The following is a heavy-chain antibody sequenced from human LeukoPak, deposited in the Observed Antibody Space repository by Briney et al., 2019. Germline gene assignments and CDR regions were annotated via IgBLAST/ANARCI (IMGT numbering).Heavy chain of an antibody. CDR2: FDPEDGET. CDR1: GYTLTELS. Sequence: ASVKVSCKVSGYTLTELSMHWVRQAPGKGLEWMGGFDPEDGETIYAQKFQGGVTMTEDTSTDTAYMELSSLRSEDTAVYYCATARTYYYGSGSYPPPDYWGQGTLVTVSS. D-gene: IGHD3-10*01. J-gene: IGHJ4*02. V-gene: IGHV1-24*01. CDR3: ATARTYYYGSGSYPPPDY.